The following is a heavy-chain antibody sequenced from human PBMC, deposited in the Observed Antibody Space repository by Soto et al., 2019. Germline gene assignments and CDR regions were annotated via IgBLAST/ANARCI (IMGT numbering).Heavy chain of an antibody. V-gene: IGHV3-21*01. Sequence: PGGSLRLSCAAYGFTFSSYSMNWVRQAPGKGLEWVSSISSSSSYIYYADSVKGRFTISRDNAKNSLYLQMNSLRAEDTAVYYCARDRDHVAFDIWGQGTMVTVSS. CDR1: GFTFSSYS. J-gene: IGHJ3*02. CDR2: ISSSSSYI. CDR3: ARDRDHVAFDI.